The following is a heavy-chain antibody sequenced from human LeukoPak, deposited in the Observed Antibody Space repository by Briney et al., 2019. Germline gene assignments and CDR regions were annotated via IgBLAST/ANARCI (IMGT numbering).Heavy chain of an antibody. D-gene: IGHD2/OR15-2a*01. Sequence: GGSLRLSSAASGFTFSSYNMNWVRQAPEKGLEWISSISGSSAYIYYADSVKGRFTISRDNAKNSQYLQMNSLRADDTAVYYCVRIPNSANFPNWFDPWGQGTLVTVSS. J-gene: IGHJ5*02. V-gene: IGHV3-21*01. CDR1: GFTFSSYN. CDR3: VRIPNSANFPNWFDP. CDR2: ISGSSAYI.